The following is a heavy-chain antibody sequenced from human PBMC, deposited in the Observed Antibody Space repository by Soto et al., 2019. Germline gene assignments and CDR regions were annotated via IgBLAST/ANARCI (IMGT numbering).Heavy chain of an antibody. Sequence: QLQLRESGPGLVKPSATLSLTCAVSGSSVSSSNWWSWVRQPPGKGLEWIGEVYHSGNSNYNPSLKSRVTLSVDESKNQFALQLNSVTAADTAVYYCARVARVIAANYFYSLDVWGQGTKVTISS. CDR2: VYHSGNS. CDR3: ARVARVIAANYFYSLDV. V-gene: IGHV4-4*02. CDR1: GSSVSSSNW. D-gene: IGHD2-15*01. J-gene: IGHJ6*02.